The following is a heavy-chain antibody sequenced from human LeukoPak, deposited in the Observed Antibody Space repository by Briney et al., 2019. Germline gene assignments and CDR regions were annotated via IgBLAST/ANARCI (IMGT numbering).Heavy chain of an antibody. V-gene: IGHV3-48*01. CDR2: ISSSGSTI. CDR3: TRQQLVSDY. D-gene: IGHD6-13*01. Sequence: PGGSLRLSCAASGFTFSSYSMNWVRQAPGKGLEWLSYISSSGSTIYYADSVKGRFTISRDNAKNSLYLQMNSLKTEDTAVYYCTRQQLVSDYWGQGTLVTVSS. CDR1: GFTFSSYS. J-gene: IGHJ4*02.